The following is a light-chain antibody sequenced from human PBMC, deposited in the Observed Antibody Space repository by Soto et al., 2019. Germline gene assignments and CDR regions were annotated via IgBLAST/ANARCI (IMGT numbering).Light chain of an antibody. CDR3: HHYGSSPPWT. V-gene: IGKV3-20*01. CDR1: QSVTSSY. Sequence: EIVLTQSPGTLSLSPGERATLSCRASQSVTSSYLAWYQQKPGQAPRLLIFGASTRATGIPDRFSGSGSGTDFTLIISRLEPEDFAVYYCHHYGSSPPWTFGQGTKVEIK. CDR2: GAS. J-gene: IGKJ1*01.